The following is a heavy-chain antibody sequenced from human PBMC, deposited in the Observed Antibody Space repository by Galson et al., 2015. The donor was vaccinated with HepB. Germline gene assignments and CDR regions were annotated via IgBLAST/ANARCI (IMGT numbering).Heavy chain of an antibody. D-gene: IGHD1-26*01. J-gene: IGHJ6*02. CDR1: GGSISSSSYY. Sequence: QVQLQESGPGLVKPSETLSLTCTVSGGSISSSSYYWGWIRQPPGKGLEWIGSIYYSGSTYYNPSLKSRVTISVDTSKNQFSLKLSSVTAADTAVYYCARDCSGWREDSGSYSYYYYGMDVWGQGTTVTVSS. CDR3: ARDCSGWREDSGSYSYYYYGMDV. CDR2: IYYSGST. V-gene: IGHV4-39*07.